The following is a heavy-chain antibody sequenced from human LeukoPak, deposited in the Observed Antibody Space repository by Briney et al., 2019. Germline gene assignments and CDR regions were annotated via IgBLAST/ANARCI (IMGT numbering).Heavy chain of an antibody. D-gene: IGHD2-8*01. CDR1: GFTFSDHY. CDR3: ARVNGDYYYYMDV. CDR2: TRNKANSYTT. Sequence: LPGGSLRLSCAASGFTFSDHYMDWVRQAPGKGLEWVGRTRNKANSYTTAYPASVKGRFTISRDDSKNSLYLQMNSLKTEDTAVYYCARVNGDYYYYMDVWGKGTTVTVSS. J-gene: IGHJ6*03. V-gene: IGHV3-72*01.